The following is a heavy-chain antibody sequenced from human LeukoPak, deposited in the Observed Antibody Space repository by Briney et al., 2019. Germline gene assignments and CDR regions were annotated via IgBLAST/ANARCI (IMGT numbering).Heavy chain of an antibody. V-gene: IGHV4-59*01. J-gene: IGHJ5*02. D-gene: IGHD3-10*01. CDR2: IYYSGST. CDR1: GGSISSYY. CDR3: ARATMVRGVIIPFDP. Sequence: SETLSLTCTVSGGSISSYYWSWIRQPPGKGLEWIGYIYYSGSTNYNPSLKSRVTISVDTSKNQFSLKLSSVTAAHTAVYYCARATMVRGVIIPFDPWGQGTLVTVSS.